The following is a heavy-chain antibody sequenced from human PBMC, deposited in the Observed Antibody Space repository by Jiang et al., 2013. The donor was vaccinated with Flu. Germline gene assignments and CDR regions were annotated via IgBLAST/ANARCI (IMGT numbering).Heavy chain of an antibody. J-gene: IGHJ3*02. CDR3: AREVGDGFDI. Sequence: LKSRVTISVDTSKNQXSLKLSSVTAADTAVYYCAREVGDGFDIWGQGTMVTVS. V-gene: IGHV4-59*01. D-gene: IGHD1-26*01.